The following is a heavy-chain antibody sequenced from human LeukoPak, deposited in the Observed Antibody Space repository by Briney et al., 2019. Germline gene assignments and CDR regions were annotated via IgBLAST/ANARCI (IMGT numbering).Heavy chain of an antibody. CDR3: ARAGYDFWSGYYRGNYYYMDV. CDR1: GFTFSSYA. CDR2: ISYDGSNK. Sequence: PGGSLRLSCAASGFTFSSYAMHWVRQAPGKGLEWVAVISYDGSNKYYADSVKGRFTISRDNSKNTLYLQMNSLRAEDTAVYYGARAGYDFWSGYYRGNYYYMDVWGKGTTVTVSS. D-gene: IGHD3-3*01. J-gene: IGHJ6*03. V-gene: IGHV3-30*04.